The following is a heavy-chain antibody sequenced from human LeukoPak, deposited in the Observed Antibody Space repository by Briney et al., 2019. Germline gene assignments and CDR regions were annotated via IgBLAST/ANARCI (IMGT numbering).Heavy chain of an antibody. CDR2: ISYDGSNK. J-gene: IGHJ4*02. CDR3: AREAEYQLLLFDY. V-gene: IGHV3-30*01. Sequence: GRSLRLSCAASGFTFSSYAMRWVRQAPGKGLEWVAVISYDGSNKYYADSVKGRFTISRDNSKNTLYLQMNGLRAEDTAVYYCAREAEYQLLLFDYWGQGTLVTVSS. D-gene: IGHD2-2*01. CDR1: GFTFSSYA.